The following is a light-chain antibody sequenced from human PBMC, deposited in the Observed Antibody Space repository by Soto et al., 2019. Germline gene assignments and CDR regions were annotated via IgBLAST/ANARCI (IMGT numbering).Light chain of an antibody. J-gene: IGKJ5*01. CDR2: DAS. CDR3: QQYENLPT. Sequence: DIQMTQSPSSLSASLGDSVTIAFRSSRSISSYLNWYQQKPGRAPKLLIYDASDLEAGVPSRFRGSGSGTDFTFTISRLQPEDIATYYCQQYENLPTFGQGTRLEIK. V-gene: IGKV1-33*01. CDR1: RSISSY.